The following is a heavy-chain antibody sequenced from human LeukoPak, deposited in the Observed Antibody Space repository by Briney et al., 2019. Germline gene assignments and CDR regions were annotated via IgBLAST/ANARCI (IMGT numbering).Heavy chain of an antibody. J-gene: IGHJ6*03. CDR2: INHSGST. D-gene: IGHD3-10*01. CDR1: GGSFSGYY. V-gene: IGHV4-34*01. CDR3: ARPSMVRGVRRHYYYYYMDV. Sequence: NPSETLSLTCAVYGGSFSGYYWSWIRQPPGKGLEWIGEINHSGSTNYNPSLKSRVTISVDTSKNQFSLKLSSVTAADTAVYYCARPSMVRGVRRHYYYYYMDVWGKGTTVTISS.